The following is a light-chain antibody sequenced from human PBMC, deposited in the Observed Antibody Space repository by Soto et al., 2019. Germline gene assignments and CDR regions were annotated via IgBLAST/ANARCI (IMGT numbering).Light chain of an antibody. CDR1: LPISNY. V-gene: IGKV1-27*01. CDR2: AAS. CDR3: QKYNSVPLT. Sequence: DTHRTHSPYSLSASVGDRVTITCRASLPISNYLAWYQQKPGKIPNLLLYAASTLQAGVPSRFSGSGSGTDFTLTISCLQPEDVAAYYCQKYNSVPLTFGGGTKVDIK. J-gene: IGKJ4*01.